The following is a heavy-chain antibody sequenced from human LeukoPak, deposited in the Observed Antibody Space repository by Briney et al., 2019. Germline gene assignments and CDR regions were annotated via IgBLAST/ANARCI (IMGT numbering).Heavy chain of an antibody. D-gene: IGHD3-3*01. CDR2: INHSGST. CDR1: GGSFSGYY. Sequence: SETLSLTCAVYGGSFSGYYWSWIRQPPGKGLEWIGEINHSGSTNYNPSLKSRVTISVDTSKNQFSLKLSSVTAADTAVYYCARQRDFWSGYLLHYYYMDVWGKGTTVTVSS. CDR3: ARQRDFWSGYLLHYYYMDV. V-gene: IGHV4-34*01. J-gene: IGHJ6*03.